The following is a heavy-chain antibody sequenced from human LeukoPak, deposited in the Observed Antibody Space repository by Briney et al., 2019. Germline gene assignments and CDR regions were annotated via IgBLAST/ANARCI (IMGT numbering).Heavy chain of an antibody. CDR2: ISGNGDNT. CDR1: GFTFSTYA. V-gene: IGHV3-64D*09. J-gene: IGHJ4*02. D-gene: IGHD1-14*01. Sequence: GGSLRLSCAASGFTFSTYAMHWVRQAPGKGLEYVSAISGNGDNTYYADSLKGRFTISRDNSKNTLYLQMSSLRLEDTAVYYCVITSATEPLDYWGQGTLVTVPS. CDR3: VITSATEPLDY.